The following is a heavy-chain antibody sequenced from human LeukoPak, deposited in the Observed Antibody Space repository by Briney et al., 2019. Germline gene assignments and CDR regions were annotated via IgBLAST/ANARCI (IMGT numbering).Heavy chain of an antibody. D-gene: IGHD6-13*01. CDR2: ISSSGSTI. CDR1: GFTFSSYE. V-gene: IGHV3-48*03. Sequence: GGSLRLSCAASGFTFSSYEMNWVRQAPGKGLEWVSYISSSGSTIYYADSVKGRFTISRDNAKNSLYPQMNSLRAEDTAVYYCARDLYSSSSTGLDVWGKGTTVTVSS. J-gene: IGHJ6*04. CDR3: ARDLYSSSSTGLDV.